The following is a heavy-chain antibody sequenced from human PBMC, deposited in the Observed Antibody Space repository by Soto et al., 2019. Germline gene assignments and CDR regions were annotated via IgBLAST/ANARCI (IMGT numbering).Heavy chain of an antibody. CDR3: ARSILTGYFDY. J-gene: IGHJ4*02. V-gene: IGHV1-46*01. CDR2: INPSGGST. Sequence: QVQLVQSGAEVKKPGASVKVSCKASGYTFTSYYMHWVRQAPGQGLEWMGIINPSGGSTSYAQKFQGRVTMTRATSTSTVYMELSSLRSEDTAVYYCARSILTGYFDYWGQGTLVTVSS. CDR1: GYTFTSYY. D-gene: IGHD3-9*01.